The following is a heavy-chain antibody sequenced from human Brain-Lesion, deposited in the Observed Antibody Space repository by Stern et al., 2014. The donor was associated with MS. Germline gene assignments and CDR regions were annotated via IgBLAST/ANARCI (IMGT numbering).Heavy chain of an antibody. J-gene: IGHJ4*02. V-gene: IGHV1-24*01. CDR2: FGPEDGET. Sequence: VQLLESGAEAKKPGASVKVSCKVSGYTLTELSMHWVRQAPRKGLEWVGGFGPEDGETIYAQKVQGRVTMTGDTSTDTAYMELSSLRSEDAAVYYCATLSPGAGGNYYRHFDYWGQGTLVTVSS. D-gene: IGHD1-26*01. CDR1: GYTLTELS. CDR3: ATLSPGAGGNYYRHFDY.